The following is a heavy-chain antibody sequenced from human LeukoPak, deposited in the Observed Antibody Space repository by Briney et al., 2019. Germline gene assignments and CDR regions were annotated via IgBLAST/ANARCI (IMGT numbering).Heavy chain of an antibody. CDR1: GFTFSSYE. Sequence: GGSLRLSCAASGFTFSSYEMNWVRQAPGKGLQWVSSISSGSTYIDYANSVKGRFTISRDNAKNSLYLQMNSLRAEDTAVYYCARDMTTVTPFDYWGQGTLVTVSS. V-gene: IGHV3-21*06. CDR2: ISSGSTYI. D-gene: IGHD4-17*01. J-gene: IGHJ4*02. CDR3: ARDMTTVTPFDY.